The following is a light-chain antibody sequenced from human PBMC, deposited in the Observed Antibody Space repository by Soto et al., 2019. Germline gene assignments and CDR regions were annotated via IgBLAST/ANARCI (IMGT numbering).Light chain of an antibody. Sequence: DVVMTQSPLSLPVTLGQPASISCRSTQSLVHSDGNTHLNWFQQRPGQSPRRLICKVSNRDSGVPDRFSGSASGTDFTLNISRVEAEDVGVYYCMQGTHSPYTFGQGTKLEIK. CDR1: QSLVHSDGNTH. CDR2: KVS. J-gene: IGKJ2*01. V-gene: IGKV2-30*02. CDR3: MQGTHSPYT.